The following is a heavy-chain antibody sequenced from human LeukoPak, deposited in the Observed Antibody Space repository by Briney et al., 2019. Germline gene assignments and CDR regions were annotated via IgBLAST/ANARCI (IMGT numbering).Heavy chain of an antibody. D-gene: IGHD3-16*01. CDR2: INPNSGGT. V-gene: IGHV1-2*02. J-gene: IGHJ4*02. Sequence: GASVTVSFTASGYTFTGYYMHWVRQAPGQGLEWMGWINPNSGGTNYAEKFQGRVTMTRDTSISTAYMELSRLRSDDTAVYYCAIGGGYFDYWGQGTLVTVSS. CDR3: AIGGGYFDY. CDR1: GYTFTGYY.